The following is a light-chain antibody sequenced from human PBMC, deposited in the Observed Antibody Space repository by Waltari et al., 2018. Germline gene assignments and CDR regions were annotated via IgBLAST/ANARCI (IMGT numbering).Light chain of an antibody. CDR1: QSIRSY. V-gene: IGKV3-11*01. CDR2: DAS. Sequence: EIVLTQSPATLSLSPGERATLSCRASQSIRSYLAWYQQKPGQAPRLLIYDASKRATSVPARFIGSGSGTDFTLTISSLESEDFAFYYCQQRNDWPLTFGGGTKVEIK. CDR3: QQRNDWPLT. J-gene: IGKJ4*01.